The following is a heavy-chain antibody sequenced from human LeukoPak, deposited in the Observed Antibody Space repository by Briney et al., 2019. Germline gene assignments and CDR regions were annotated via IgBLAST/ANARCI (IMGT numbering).Heavy chain of an antibody. V-gene: IGHV1-69*05. CDR1: GGTFSSYA. Sequence: GASVKVSCKASGGTFSSYAISWVRQAPGQGPEWMGGIIPIFGTANYAQKFQGRVTITTDESTSTAYMELSSLRSEDTAVYYCARRYIAAPKRDWFDPWGQGTLVTVSS. D-gene: IGHD6-6*01. J-gene: IGHJ5*02. CDR3: ARRYIAAPKRDWFDP. CDR2: IIPIFGTA.